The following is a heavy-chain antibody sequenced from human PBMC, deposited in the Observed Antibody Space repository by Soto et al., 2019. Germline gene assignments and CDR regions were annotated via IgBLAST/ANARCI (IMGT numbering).Heavy chain of an antibody. D-gene: IGHD2-21*01. CDR1: GGSVSSGSYY. CDR3: ARDGGDP. Sequence: QVQLQESGPGLVKPSETLSLTCTVSGGSVSSGSYYWSWIRQPPGKGLEWIGYIYYSGSTNYNPSLKSRVTISVDTSKNQFSLKLSSVTAADTAVYYCARDGGDPWGQGTLVTVSS. CDR2: IYYSGST. V-gene: IGHV4-61*01. J-gene: IGHJ4*02.